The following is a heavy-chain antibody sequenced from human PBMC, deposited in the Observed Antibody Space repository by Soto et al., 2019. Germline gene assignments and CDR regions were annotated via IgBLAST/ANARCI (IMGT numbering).Heavy chain of an antibody. D-gene: IGHD4-17*01. Sequence: GGSLRLSCAASGFTFSNAWMSWVRQAPGKGLEWVGRIKSKTDGGTTDYAAPVKGRFTISRDDSKNTLYLQMNSLKTEDTAVYYCTTPYGDYEYFQYWGQGTLVTVSS. J-gene: IGHJ1*01. CDR1: GFTFSNAW. V-gene: IGHV3-15*01. CDR2: IKSKTDGGTT. CDR3: TTPYGDYEYFQY.